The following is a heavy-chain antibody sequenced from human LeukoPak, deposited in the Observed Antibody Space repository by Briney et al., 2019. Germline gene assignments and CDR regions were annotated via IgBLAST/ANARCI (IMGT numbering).Heavy chain of an antibody. V-gene: IGHV3-43*02. Sequence: PGGSLRLSYAASGFTFDDYAMHWVRQAPGKGLEWVSLISGDGGSTYYADSVKGRFTISRDNSKNSLYLQMNSLRTEDTALYYCAKDGLYDFWSKFFYYMDVWGKGTTVTVSS. D-gene: IGHD3-3*01. J-gene: IGHJ6*03. CDR1: GFTFDDYA. CDR2: ISGDGGST. CDR3: AKDGLYDFWSKFFYYMDV.